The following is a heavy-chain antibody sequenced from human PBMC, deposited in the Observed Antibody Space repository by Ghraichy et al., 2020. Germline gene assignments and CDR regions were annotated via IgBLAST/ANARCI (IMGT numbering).Heavy chain of an antibody. Sequence: SETLSLTCTVSGGSISSYYWSWIRQPAGKGLEWIGRIYTSGSTNYNPSLKSRVTMSVDTSKNQFSLKLSSVTAADTAVYYCARVLRFASVAGTSPGIHYYYGMDVWGQGTTVTVSS. CDR1: GGSISSYY. CDR3: ARVLRFASVAGTSPGIHYYYGMDV. V-gene: IGHV4-4*07. J-gene: IGHJ6*02. CDR2: IYTSGST. D-gene: IGHD6-19*01.